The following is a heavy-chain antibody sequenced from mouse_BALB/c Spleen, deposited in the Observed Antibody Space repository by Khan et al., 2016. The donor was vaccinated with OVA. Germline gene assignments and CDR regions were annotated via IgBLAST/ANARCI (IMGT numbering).Heavy chain of an antibody. CDR3: ARSSTDYYTMEY. Sequence: VQLQQSGPELVKPGASVKMSCKASGYTFTDYVMHWVKQKPGQGLEWIGYIYPYNDDTESAERFKGKATLTLDKSSSTAYMDLSSLTSEDSSVYYWARSSTDYYTMEYWGQGTSVTVSS. D-gene: IGHD2-10*02. CDR1: GYTFTDYV. CDR2: IYPYNDDT. V-gene: IGHV1S136*01. J-gene: IGHJ4*01.